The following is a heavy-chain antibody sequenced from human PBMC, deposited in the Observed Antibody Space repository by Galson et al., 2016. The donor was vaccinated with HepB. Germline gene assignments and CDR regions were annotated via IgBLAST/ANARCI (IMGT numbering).Heavy chain of an antibody. CDR3: ARGLWGVNSY. Sequence: SLRLSCAASGFTFTNYWMHWVRQAPGKGLVWVSHINTDGSTTTYADSLRGRFTISRDNARNTLFLQLNSLRAEHTAVYYLARGLWGVNSYWGQGTLVTVSS. CDR2: INTDGSTT. J-gene: IGHJ4*02. CDR1: GFTFTNYW. V-gene: IGHV3-74*01. D-gene: IGHD3-16*01.